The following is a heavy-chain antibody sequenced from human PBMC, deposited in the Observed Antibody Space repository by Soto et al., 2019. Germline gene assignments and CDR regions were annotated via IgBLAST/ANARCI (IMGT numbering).Heavy chain of an antibody. CDR2: ISYSGST. CDR3: ARAIREYYYGSGTYCIPVYFDY. J-gene: IGHJ4*02. D-gene: IGHD3-10*01. CDR1: GGSVSSGSYY. V-gene: IGHV4-61*01. Sequence: SETLSLTCTVSGGSVSSGSYYWSWIRQPPGKGLEWIGYISYSGSTNYNPSLKSRVTISVDTSKNQFSLKLSSVTAADTAVYYCARAIREYYYGSGTYCIPVYFDYWGQGTLVTVSS.